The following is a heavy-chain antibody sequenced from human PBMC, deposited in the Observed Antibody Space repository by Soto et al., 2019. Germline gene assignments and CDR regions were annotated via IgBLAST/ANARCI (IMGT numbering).Heavy chain of an antibody. D-gene: IGHD5-12*01. V-gene: IGHV1-8*01. J-gene: IGHJ4*02. Sequence: QVHLVQSGAEVKKPGASVKVSCTASGYIFSDYDINWVRQAPGQGVEWMGWMNPPSDNTGYAEKFQGRVSMTRDTSINTAYMELSSLTSEDTALYFCARGPINSAFWLDYWGQGTLVTVSS. CDR3: ARGPINSAFWLDY. CDR2: MNPPSDNT. CDR1: GYIFSDYD.